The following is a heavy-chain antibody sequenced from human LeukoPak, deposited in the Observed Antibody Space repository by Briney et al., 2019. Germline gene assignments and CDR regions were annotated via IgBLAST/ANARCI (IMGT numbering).Heavy chain of an antibody. Sequence: GGSLRLSCAASGLTVSSDYMSWVRQAPGKGLEWVANIKQDGSEKYYVDSVKGRFTISRDNAKNSLYLHMDSLRAEDTAVYYCARVQQAAFDYWGQGTLVTVSS. J-gene: IGHJ4*02. V-gene: IGHV3-7*04. CDR1: GLTVSSDY. CDR3: ARVQQAAFDY. D-gene: IGHD6-25*01. CDR2: IKQDGSEK.